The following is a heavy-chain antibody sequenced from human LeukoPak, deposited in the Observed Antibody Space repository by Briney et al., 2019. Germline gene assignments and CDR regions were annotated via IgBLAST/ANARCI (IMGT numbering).Heavy chain of an antibody. V-gene: IGHV1-18*01. CDR3: ARDSPMPGYSSSKDAFDI. CDR2: ISAYNGNT. CDR1: GYTFTSYG. Sequence: ASVKVSCKASGYTFTSYGISWVRQAPGQGLEWMGWISAYNGNTNYAHKFQGRVTMTTDTSTSTAYMELRSLRSEDTAVYYCARDSPMPGYSSSKDAFDIWGQGTRVTVSS. D-gene: IGHD5-12*01. J-gene: IGHJ3*02.